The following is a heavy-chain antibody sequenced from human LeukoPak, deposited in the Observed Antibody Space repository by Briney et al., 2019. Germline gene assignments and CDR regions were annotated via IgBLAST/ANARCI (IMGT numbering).Heavy chain of an antibody. Sequence: PGGSLRLSCAASGFTFSSYSMNWVRQAPGKGLEWVSSISSGSSYIYYADSLKGRFTISRDNAKNSLYLQMNSLRAEDTAVYYCARAGYCSGGSCFDYFDYWGQGTLVTVSS. CDR2: ISSGSSYI. V-gene: IGHV3-21*01. CDR3: ARAGYCSGGSCFDYFDY. J-gene: IGHJ4*02. CDR1: GFTFSSYS. D-gene: IGHD2-15*01.